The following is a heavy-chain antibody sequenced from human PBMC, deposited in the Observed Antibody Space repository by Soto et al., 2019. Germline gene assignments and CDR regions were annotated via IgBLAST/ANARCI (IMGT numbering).Heavy chain of an antibody. CDR2: ISSSGETT. D-gene: IGHD6-13*01. CDR3: VQDWTGNSCPCMFV. V-gene: IGHV3-23*01. Sequence: EVQLLESGGGLVQPGGSLRLSCAASGFTFSSFAMTWVRQAPGEGLEWVSSISSSGETTYYSDSVKGRFTISRDISKNMVYLQMTSLRAEETAVYFCVQDWTGNSCPCMFVWGQGTTVTVSS. CDR1: GFTFSSFA. J-gene: IGHJ6*02.